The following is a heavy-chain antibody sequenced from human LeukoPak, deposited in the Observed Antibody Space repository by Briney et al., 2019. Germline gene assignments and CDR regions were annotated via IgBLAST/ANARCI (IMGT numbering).Heavy chain of an antibody. J-gene: IGHJ4*02. D-gene: IGHD3-3*01. CDR1: GGSINGGSYY. V-gene: IGHV4-61*10. CDR3: ARGYDFWSGYYTGIDY. CDR2: INHSGST. Sequence: SETLSLTCTVSGGSINGGSYYWSWIRQPAGKGLEWIGEINHSGSTNYNPSLKSRVTISVDTSKNQFSLKLSSVTAADTAVCYCARGYDFWSGYYTGIDYWGQGTLVTVSS.